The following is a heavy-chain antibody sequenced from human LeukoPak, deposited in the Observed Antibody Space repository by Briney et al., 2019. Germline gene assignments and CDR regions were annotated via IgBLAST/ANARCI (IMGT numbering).Heavy chain of an antibody. V-gene: IGHV1-69*01. D-gene: IGHD2-2*01. Sequence: SVKVSCKASGGTFSSYAISWVRQAPGQGLEWMGGIIPIFGTANYAQKFQGRVTITADESTSTAYMELSSLRSEDTAVCYCARGYCSSTSCSRANYGMDVWGKGTTVTVSS. CDR3: ARGYCSSTSCSRANYGMDV. CDR1: GGTFSSYA. J-gene: IGHJ6*04. CDR2: IIPIFGTA.